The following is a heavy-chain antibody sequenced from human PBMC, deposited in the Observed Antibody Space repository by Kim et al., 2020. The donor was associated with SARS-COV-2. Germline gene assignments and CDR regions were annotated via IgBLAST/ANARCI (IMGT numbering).Heavy chain of an antibody. V-gene: IGHV3-73*01. D-gene: IGHD1-1*01. Sequence: VESRFTISRDDSKNTAYLQMTSLKTEDTAVYFCTRVPGTPLAFWDAFDIWGQGTMVTVSS. J-gene: IGHJ3*02. CDR3: TRVPGTPLAFWDAFDI.